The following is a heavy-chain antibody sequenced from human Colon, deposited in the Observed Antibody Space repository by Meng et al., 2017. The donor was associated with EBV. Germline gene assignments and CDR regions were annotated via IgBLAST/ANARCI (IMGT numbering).Heavy chain of an antibody. J-gene: IGHJ4*02. Sequence: QLQLQESGSGLVKPSETLSLTCAVSGGSISSGGYSWHLIRQPPGKGLQWIGYIYYSGSAFYNPSLKSRVTLSVDRSKNQFSLNLSSVTAADTAVYYCARGAYFDYWGQGTLVTVAS. CDR1: GGSISSGGYS. V-gene: IGHV4-30-2*01. CDR2: IYYSGSA. CDR3: ARGAYFDY.